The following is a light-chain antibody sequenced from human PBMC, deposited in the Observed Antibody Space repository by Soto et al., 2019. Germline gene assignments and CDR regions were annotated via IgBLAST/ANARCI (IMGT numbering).Light chain of an antibody. CDR3: QQHSHWPPWT. CDR2: AAS. V-gene: IGKV1-39*01. Sequence: DLQMTQSPSSLSASVGDRVTITCRASQSNRSYLSWCQQKPGKAPKLLICAASSLQSGVPSRFSGSGSGTDFTLTISDLEPEDFAVYYCQQHSHWPPWTFGQGTRVEIQ. J-gene: IGKJ1*01. CDR1: QSNRSY.